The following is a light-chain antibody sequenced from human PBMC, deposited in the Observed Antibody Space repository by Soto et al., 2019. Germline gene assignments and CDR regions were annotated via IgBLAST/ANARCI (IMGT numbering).Light chain of an antibody. V-gene: IGKV3-11*01. CDR3: QQRSDWPPWT. J-gene: IGKJ1*01. Sequence: EIVVTQSPATLSVSPGERVTLSCRASQSVSSNLAWYQQKPVQAPRLLIFDALNRAPGVPARFSGSGSGTAFSLPISSLEPDDFAADYCQQRSDWPPWTFGQGTKVEVK. CDR1: QSVSSN. CDR2: DAL.